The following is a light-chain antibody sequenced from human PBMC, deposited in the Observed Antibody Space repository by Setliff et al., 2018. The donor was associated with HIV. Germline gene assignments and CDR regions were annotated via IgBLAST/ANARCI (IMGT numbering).Light chain of an antibody. CDR1: SSDIRGYNY. CDR2: DVS. Sequence: QSALTQPASVSGSPGQSITISCTGTSSDIRGYNYVSWYQQHPGKAPKLMIYDVSKRSSGVSNRFSGSKSGNTASLTISGLQAEDEADYYCSSYTSSSTYVFGTGTRAPS. J-gene: IGLJ1*01. V-gene: IGLV2-14*01. CDR3: SSYTSSSTYV.